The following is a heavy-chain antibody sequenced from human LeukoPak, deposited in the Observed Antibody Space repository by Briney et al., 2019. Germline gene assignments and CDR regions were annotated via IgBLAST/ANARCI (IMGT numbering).Heavy chain of an antibody. D-gene: IGHD6-19*01. CDR1: GYSFTSYW. V-gene: IGHV5-51*01. CDR2: IYPGDSDT. J-gene: IGHJ6*02. Sequence: GESLKISCKGSGYSFTSYWIGWVRQMPGKGLEWMGIIYPGDSDTRYSPSFQGQVTISADKSISTAYLQWSSLKASDTAMYYCARCGGQWLDHYYYYGMDVWGQGTTVTVSS. CDR3: ARCGGQWLDHYYYYGMDV.